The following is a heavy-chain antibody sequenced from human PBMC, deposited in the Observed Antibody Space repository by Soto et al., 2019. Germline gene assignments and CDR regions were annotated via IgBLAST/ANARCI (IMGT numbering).Heavy chain of an antibody. V-gene: IGHV4-31*03. CDR1: GGSISDYD. J-gene: IGHJ4*02. CDR2: IYYSGST. D-gene: IGHD3-16*01. CDR3: AGGGDTTKVDF. Sequence: ILPLRYSVSGGSISDYDWIWIRQQPGKGLEWIGYIYYSGSTYYNPSLKSRVTISVDTSKNQFSLELRSVTAADTAVYYCAGGGDTTKVDFLGQGTLVTGSS.